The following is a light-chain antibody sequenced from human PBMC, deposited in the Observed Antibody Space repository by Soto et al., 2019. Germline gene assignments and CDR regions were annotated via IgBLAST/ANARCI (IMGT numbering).Light chain of an antibody. Sequence: QSALTQPPSASGSPGQSVTISCTGTSSDVGGYNYVSWYQQHPGKAPKLMIYEVSKRPSGVPDRFSGSKSGNTASLTVSGLQDDDEAAYYCSSYEGSNNYVFGTGTKVTVL. V-gene: IGLV2-8*01. CDR2: EVS. CDR1: SSDVGGYNY. CDR3: SSYEGSNNYV. J-gene: IGLJ1*01.